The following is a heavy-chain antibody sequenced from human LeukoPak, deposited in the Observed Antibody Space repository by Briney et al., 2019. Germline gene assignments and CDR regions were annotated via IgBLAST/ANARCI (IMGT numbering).Heavy chain of an antibody. CDR2: IDCDDDK. CDR3: ARMPVLRYLDWLLEC. CDR1: GFSLRTSGMC. J-gene: IGHJ4*02. V-gene: IGHV2-70*11. Sequence: SGPTLVNPTQTLTLTCTFSGFSLRTSGMCVSWIRQPPGKALEWLARIDCDDDKYYSTSLKTRLTISKDTSKNQVVLTMTNMDPVDTPSYYFARMPVLRYLDWLLECRGEGNLVTVSS. D-gene: IGHD3-9*01.